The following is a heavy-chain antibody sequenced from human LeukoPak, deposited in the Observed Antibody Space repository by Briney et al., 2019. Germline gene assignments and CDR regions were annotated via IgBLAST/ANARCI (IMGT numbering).Heavy chain of an antibody. CDR1: EYDFANYW. V-gene: IGHV5-51*01. Sequence: GESLRISCKGPEYDFANYWIGWVRQVPRRGLEWMGIVYPTDSTIHYSPSFQGRVTISIDRSVSTAYLQWTSLKAPDSAMYFCARRRYFDTYLDPWGQGTLVTVSS. CDR3: ARRRYFDTYLDP. J-gene: IGHJ5*02. CDR2: VYPTDSTI. D-gene: IGHD2/OR15-2a*01.